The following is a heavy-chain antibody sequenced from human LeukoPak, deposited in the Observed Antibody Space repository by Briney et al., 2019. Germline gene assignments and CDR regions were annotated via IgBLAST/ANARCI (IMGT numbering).Heavy chain of an antibody. CDR2: ISGSGGST. CDR1: GFTFSSYA. D-gene: IGHD3-10*01. CDR3: AKDPFPMVRGVNSWFDP. V-gene: IGHV3-23*01. Sequence: GGSLRLSCAASGFTFSSYAMSWVRQAPGKGLEWVSAISGSGGSTYYADSVKGRFTISRDNSKNTLYLQMNSLRAEDTAVYYCAKDPFPMVRGVNSWFDPWGQGTLVTVSS. J-gene: IGHJ5*02.